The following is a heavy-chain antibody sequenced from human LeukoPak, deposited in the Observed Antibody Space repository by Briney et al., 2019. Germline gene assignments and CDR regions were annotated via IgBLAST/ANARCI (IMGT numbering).Heavy chain of an antibody. CDR1: GYTLTELS. D-gene: IGHD6-13*01. CDR3: ATGSRSSSWSENFYYYYMDV. J-gene: IGHJ6*03. CDR2: FDPEDGET. V-gene: IGHV1-24*01. Sequence: GASVKVSCKVSGYTLTELSMHWVRQAPGKGLEWMGGFDPEDGETIYAQKFQGRVTMTEDTSTDTAYMELSSLRSEDTAVYYCATGSRSSSWSENFYYYYMDVWGKGTTVTVSS.